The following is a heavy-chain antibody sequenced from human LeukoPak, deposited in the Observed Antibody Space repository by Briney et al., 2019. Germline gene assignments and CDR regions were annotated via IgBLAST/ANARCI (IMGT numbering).Heavy chain of an antibody. V-gene: IGHV3-48*01. CDR1: GFTFSSYS. CDR3: ARDGREGSDY. CDR2: ISNSSSTI. Sequence: GGSLRLSCAASGFTFSSYSMNWVRQAPGKGLEWVSYISNSSSTIYYADSVKGRFTISRDNAKNSLYLQMNSLRAEDTAVYYCARDGREGSDYWGQGTLVTVSS. D-gene: IGHD3/OR15-3a*01. J-gene: IGHJ4*02.